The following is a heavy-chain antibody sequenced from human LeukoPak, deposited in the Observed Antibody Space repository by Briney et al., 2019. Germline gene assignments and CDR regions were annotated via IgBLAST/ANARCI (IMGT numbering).Heavy chain of an antibody. CDR1: GFTFSSYA. CDR3: AKDSRTYYYDSSGSPRGSDY. D-gene: IGHD3-22*01. J-gene: IGHJ4*02. Sequence: GGSLRLSCAASGFTFSSYAMSWVRQAPGKGLEWVSAISGGGGSTYYADSVKGRFTISRDNSKNTLYLQMNSLRAEDTAVYYCAKDSRTYYYDSSGSPRGSDYWGQGTLVTVSS. CDR2: ISGGGGST. V-gene: IGHV3-23*01.